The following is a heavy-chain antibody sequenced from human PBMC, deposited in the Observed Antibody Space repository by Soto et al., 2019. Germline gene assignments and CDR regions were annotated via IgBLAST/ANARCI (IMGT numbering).Heavy chain of an antibody. Sequence: GASVKVSCKTSGFSFRNSAVQWVRQARGQRLEWMAWIVVGSGNTNYAQKFRERVTITRDMSTSTTHMEVSSLTSEDTAVYYCAAELYSGGSCCSFDFWGQGTMVTVSS. V-gene: IGHV1-58*01. CDR3: AAELYSGGSCCSFDF. CDR2: IVVGSGNT. CDR1: GFSFRNSA. D-gene: IGHD2-15*01. J-gene: IGHJ3*01.